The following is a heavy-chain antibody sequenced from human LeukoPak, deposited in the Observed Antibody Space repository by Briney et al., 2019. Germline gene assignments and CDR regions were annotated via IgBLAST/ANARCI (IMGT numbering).Heavy chain of an antibody. CDR2: ISSSSSTI. CDR1: GFTFSSYS. Sequence: GGSLRLSCAASGFTFSSYSMNWVRQAPGKGLEWVSYISSSSSTIYYADSVKGRFTISRDNAKNSLYLQMNSLRAEDTAVYYCARAFEGGPAATYYYYYMDVWGKGTTVTVSS. D-gene: IGHD2-2*01. V-gene: IGHV3-48*01. J-gene: IGHJ6*03. CDR3: ARAFEGGPAATYYYYYMDV.